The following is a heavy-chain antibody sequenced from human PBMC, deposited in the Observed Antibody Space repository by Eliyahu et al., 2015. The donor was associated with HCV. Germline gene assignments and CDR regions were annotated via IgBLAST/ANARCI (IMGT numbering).Heavy chain of an antibody. Sequence: QVQLVESGGGVVQPGRSLRLSCAASGFTFSSYGIHWVRQAPGKGLEWVALIWYDGANKYYADPVKGRFTISRDNSKNTLYLQMNSLRAEDTAVYYCARASDNTGSYYLEYWGQGTLVTVSS. CDR1: GFTFSSYG. D-gene: IGHD3-22*01. J-gene: IGHJ4*02. CDR2: IWYDGANK. CDR3: ARASDNTGSYYLEY. V-gene: IGHV3-33*01.